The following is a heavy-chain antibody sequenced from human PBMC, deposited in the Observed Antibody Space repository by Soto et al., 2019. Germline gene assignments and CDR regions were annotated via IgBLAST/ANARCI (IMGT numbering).Heavy chain of an antibody. CDR3: ARSEPGTNQLYSYYYGMDV. CDR2: IIPIFGTA. Sequence: SVKVSCKASGGTFSSYAISWVRQAPGQGLEWMGGIIPIFGTANYAQKFQGRVTITADKSTSTAYMELSSLRSEDAAVYYCARSEPGTNQLYSYYYGMDVWGQGTTVTVSS. CDR1: GGTFSSYA. D-gene: IGHD2-2*01. J-gene: IGHJ6*02. V-gene: IGHV1-69*06.